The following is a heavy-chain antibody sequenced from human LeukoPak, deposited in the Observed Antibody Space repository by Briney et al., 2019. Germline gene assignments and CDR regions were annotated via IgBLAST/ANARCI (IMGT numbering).Heavy chain of an antibody. CDR3: AREAYCSSTSCPFDY. CDR2: IIPIFGTA. V-gene: IGHV1-69*05. J-gene: IGHJ4*02. Sequence: SVKVSCKASGYTFTSYDINWVRQAPGQGLEWMGGIIPIFGTANYAQKFQGRVTITTDESTSTAYMELSSLRSEDTAVYYCAREAYCSSTSCPFDYWGQGTLVTVSS. CDR1: GYTFTSYD. D-gene: IGHD2-2*01.